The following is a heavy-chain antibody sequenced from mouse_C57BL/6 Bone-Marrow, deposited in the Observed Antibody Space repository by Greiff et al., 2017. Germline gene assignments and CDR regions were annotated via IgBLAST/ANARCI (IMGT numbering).Heavy chain of an antibody. CDR2: IYPRSGNT. CDR3: AREGGWLLGWFAY. CDR1: GYTFTSYG. Sequence: QVQLKESGAELARPGASVKLSCKASGYTFTSYGISWVKQRTGQGLEWIGEIYPRSGNTYYNEKFKGKATLTADKSSSTAYMELRSRTSEASAVYFCAREGGWLLGWFAYWGQGTLVTVSA. V-gene: IGHV1-81*01. J-gene: IGHJ3*01. D-gene: IGHD2-3*01.